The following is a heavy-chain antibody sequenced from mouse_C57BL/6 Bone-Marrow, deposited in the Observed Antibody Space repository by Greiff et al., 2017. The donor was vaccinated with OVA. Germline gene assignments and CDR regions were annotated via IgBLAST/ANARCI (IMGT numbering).Heavy chain of an antibody. Sequence: EVKLMESGPGLAKPSQTLSLTCSVTGYSITSDYWHWIRKFPGNKLEYMGYISYSGSTYYNPSLKSRISIIRDTSKNQYYLQLNSVTTEDTATYYCARVYYGSSYESYAIDYWGQGTSVTVSS. V-gene: IGHV3-8*01. D-gene: IGHD1-1*01. J-gene: IGHJ4*01. CDR1: GYSITSDY. CDR2: ISYSGST. CDR3: ARVYYGSSYESYAIDY.